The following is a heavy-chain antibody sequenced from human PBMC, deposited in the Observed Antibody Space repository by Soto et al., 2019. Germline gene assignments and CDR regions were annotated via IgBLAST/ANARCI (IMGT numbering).Heavy chain of an antibody. CDR1: GFTFSSYA. V-gene: IGHV3-30-3*01. CDR3: ARERVSGSGSHKGYYYYYYGMDV. CDR2: ISYDGSNK. Sequence: QVQLVESGGGVVQPGRSLRLSCAASGFTFSSYAMHWVHQAPGKGLEWVAVISYDGSNKYYADSVKGRFTISRDNSKNTLYLYLQMNSLRAEDTAVYYCARERVSGSGSHKGYYYYYYGMDVWGQGTTVTVSS. J-gene: IGHJ6*02. D-gene: IGHD3-10*01.